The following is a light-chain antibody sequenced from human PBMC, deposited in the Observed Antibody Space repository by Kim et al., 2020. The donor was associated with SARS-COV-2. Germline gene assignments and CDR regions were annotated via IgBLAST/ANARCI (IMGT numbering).Light chain of an antibody. J-gene: IGKJ3*01. CDR3: QQYYSAPFT. Sequence: DIVMTQSPDSLAVSLGERATINCKSSQTVLYTSNNNSFLAWYQHKPGQPPKLLIYWASTRESGVPDRFSGSGSGTDFTLTISSLQAEDVAVYYCQQYYSAPFTFGPGTKVDIK. CDR1: QTVLYTSNNNSF. V-gene: IGKV4-1*01. CDR2: WAS.